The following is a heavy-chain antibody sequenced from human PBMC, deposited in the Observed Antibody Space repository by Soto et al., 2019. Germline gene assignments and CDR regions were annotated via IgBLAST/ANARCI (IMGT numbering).Heavy chain of an antibody. Sequence: GGSLRLSCAASGFTFSSYSMNWVRQAPGKGLEWVSSISSSSSYIYYADSVKGRFTISRDNAKNSLYLQMNSLRAEDTAVYYCARAGHPLLFGSLDYYYYMDVWGKGTTVTVSS. CDR1: GFTFSSYS. J-gene: IGHJ6*03. CDR3: ARAGHPLLFGSLDYYYYMDV. D-gene: IGHD2-21*02. V-gene: IGHV3-21*01. CDR2: ISSSSSYI.